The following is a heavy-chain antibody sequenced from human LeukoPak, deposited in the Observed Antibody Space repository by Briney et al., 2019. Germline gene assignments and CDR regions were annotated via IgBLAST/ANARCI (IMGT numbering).Heavy chain of an antibody. Sequence: PSQTLSLTCTVSGGSISSGSYYWSWIRQPAGKGLEWIGRIYTSGSTNYNPSPKSRVTISIDTSKNQFSLKLGSVTAADTAVYYCAIITLDFWSGYFDYWGQGTLVTVSS. CDR1: GGSISSGSYY. CDR2: IYTSGST. J-gene: IGHJ4*02. CDR3: AIITLDFWSGYFDY. D-gene: IGHD3-3*01. V-gene: IGHV4-61*02.